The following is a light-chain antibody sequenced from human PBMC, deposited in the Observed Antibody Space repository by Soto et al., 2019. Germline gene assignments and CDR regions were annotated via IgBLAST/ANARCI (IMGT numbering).Light chain of an antibody. J-gene: IGKJ1*01. Sequence: DIQMTQSPSTLSASVGDRVTITCRASQSISSWLAWYQQKPGKAPKLLIYKASTLKSGVPSRFSGSGPGTEFTLTISSLQPDDVATYYCQHYNSYSEAFGQGIKVDI. CDR3: QHYNSYSEA. CDR1: QSISSW. V-gene: IGKV1-5*03. CDR2: KAS.